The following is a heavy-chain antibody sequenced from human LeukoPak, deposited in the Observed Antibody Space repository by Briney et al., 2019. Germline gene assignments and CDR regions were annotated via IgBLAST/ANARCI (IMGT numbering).Heavy chain of an antibody. D-gene: IGHD3-10*01. CDR2: ISGIGGST. J-gene: IGHJ4*02. V-gene: IGHV3-23*01. Sequence: GGSLRLSCAASGCTFSNYAMSWVRQAPGKGLEWVSAISGIGGSTYYADSVKGRFTISRDNSKNTLYLQMNSLRAEDTAVYYCAKDPVRGVSDYWGQGTLVTVSS. CDR1: GCTFSNYA. CDR3: AKDPVRGVSDY.